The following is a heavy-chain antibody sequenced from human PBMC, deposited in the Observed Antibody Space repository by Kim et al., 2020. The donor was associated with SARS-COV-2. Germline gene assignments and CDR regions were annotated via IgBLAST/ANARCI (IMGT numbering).Heavy chain of an antibody. V-gene: IGHV3-23*01. CDR3: LNCDKRGCSEVY. D-gene: IGHD6-19*01. CDR2: IRHSGST. CDR1: GVTFSNYP. J-gene: IGHJ4*02. Sequence: GGSLRLSCAASGVTFSNYPITWVRQAPGKGLEWVSSIRHSGSTYYADSVKGRFTISRDNSENTVYLQMNSLRVEDTAVYFCLNCDKRGCSEVYWGQGTLVTVSS.